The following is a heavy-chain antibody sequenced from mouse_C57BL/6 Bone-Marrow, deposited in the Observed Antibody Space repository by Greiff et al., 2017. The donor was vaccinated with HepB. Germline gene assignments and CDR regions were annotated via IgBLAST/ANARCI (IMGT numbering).Heavy chain of an antibody. D-gene: IGHD2-1*01. Sequence: VQLQQSGAELVRPGASVKLSCTASGFNIKDDYMHWVKQRPEQGLEWIGWIDPGNGDTEYAPKFQGKATITADKSSNTAYLQLSSLTSEDTAVYYCTYGNPYYSAMDYWGQGTSVTVSS. V-gene: IGHV14-4*01. J-gene: IGHJ4*01. CDR2: IDPGNGDT. CDR1: GFNIKDDY. CDR3: TYGNPYYSAMDY.